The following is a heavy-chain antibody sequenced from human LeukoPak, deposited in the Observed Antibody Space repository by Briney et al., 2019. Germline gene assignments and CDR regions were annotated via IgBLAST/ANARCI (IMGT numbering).Heavy chain of an antibody. CDR1: GFTFSSTS. CDR2: ISSGSSDI. D-gene: IGHD1-26*01. CDR3: AREFFDREGGTTVLDY. Sequence: GGSLTLSCAASGFTFSSTSMNWVRQAPGKGLEWVSSISSGSSDIFYADSVKGRFTISRDNAKNSVYLQMNSLRAEDTAVYYCAREFFDREGGTTVLDYWGQGTLVTVSS. V-gene: IGHV3-21*01. J-gene: IGHJ4*02.